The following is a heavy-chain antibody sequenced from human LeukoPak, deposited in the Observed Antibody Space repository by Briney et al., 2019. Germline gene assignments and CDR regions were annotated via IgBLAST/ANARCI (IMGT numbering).Heavy chain of an antibody. D-gene: IGHD1-26*01. Sequence: TLSLTCTVSGGSISSGGYYWSWIRQHPGKGLEWIGYIYYSGSTYYNPSLKSRVTISVDTSKNQFSLKLSSVTAADTAVYYCAVTEQSGSYTQFDYWGQGTLVTVSS. V-gene: IGHV4-31*03. CDR3: AVTEQSGSYTQFDY. CDR2: IYYSGST. J-gene: IGHJ4*02. CDR1: GGSISSGGYY.